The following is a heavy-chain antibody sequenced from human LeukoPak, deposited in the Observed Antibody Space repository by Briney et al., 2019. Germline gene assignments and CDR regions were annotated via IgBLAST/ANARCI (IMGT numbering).Heavy chain of an antibody. CDR3: ARHRWRVAAMLDWFDP. CDR2: IYYSGKN. D-gene: IGHD2-15*01. Sequence: SETLSLTCTVPGGSISSSRYYWGWIRQPPGKGLEWIGSIYYSGKNYHKPSIKRRVTIFVDTSKNQFSLKLSSVTAAHTAVYYCARHRWRVAAMLDWFDPWGQGTLVTGSS. CDR1: GGSISSSRYY. V-gene: IGHV4-39*01. J-gene: IGHJ5*02.